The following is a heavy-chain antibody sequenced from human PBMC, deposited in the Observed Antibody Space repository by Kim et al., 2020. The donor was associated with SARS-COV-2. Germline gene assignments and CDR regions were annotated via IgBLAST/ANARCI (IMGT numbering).Heavy chain of an antibody. D-gene: IGHD2-15*01. V-gene: IGHV3-23*01. CDR3: AKDLRGGGLDS. Sequence: GGSLRLSCAASGFTFSTFDMSWVRQAPGKGLEWVSHINANGRDTFYADSVKGRFTISRDNSKNILYLQINSLRFGDTAMYYCAKDLRGGGLDSWGQGTLVTVSS. J-gene: IGHJ4*02. CDR1: GFTFSTFD. CDR2: INANGRDT.